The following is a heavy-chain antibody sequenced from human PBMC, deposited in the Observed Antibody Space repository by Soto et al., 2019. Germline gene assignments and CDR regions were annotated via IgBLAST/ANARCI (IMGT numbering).Heavy chain of an antibody. CDR3: VRERSGKYGYFDY. CDR1: GFTLRSDT. J-gene: IGHJ4*02. D-gene: IGHD1-26*01. CDR2: IKSDGSK. V-gene: IGHV3-74*01. Sequence: EVQLVESGGGSVQVGGSLRLSCAAPGFTLRSDTMHWVRQVPGQGLVWVSRIKSDGSKYYADSVKGRFTISRDNAKNTLYLEMNSLGAEDTAVYHCVRERSGKYGYFDYWGQGVLVTVSS.